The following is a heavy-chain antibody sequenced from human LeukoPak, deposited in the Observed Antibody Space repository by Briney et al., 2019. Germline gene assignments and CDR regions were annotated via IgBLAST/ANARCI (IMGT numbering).Heavy chain of an antibody. J-gene: IGHJ4*02. D-gene: IGHD2-21*01. CDR1: GCTFNTHD. V-gene: IGHV3-48*02. CDR2: ISTSSSAI. CDR3: ARDLLLAY. Sequence: PGGSLRLSCAASGCTFNTHDMNWVRQAPGKGLEWVSYISTSSSAIYYADSVKGRFTVSRDNAKNLLYLQMNSLRDEDTAVYYCARDLLLAYWGQGSLVTVSS.